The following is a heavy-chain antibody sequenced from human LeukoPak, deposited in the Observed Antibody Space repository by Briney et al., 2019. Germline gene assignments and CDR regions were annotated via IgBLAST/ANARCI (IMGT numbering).Heavy chain of an antibody. CDR3: ARGIVVVTEGLGWGFDP. CDR2: INPSGGST. V-gene: IGHV1-46*01. Sequence: ASVNVSCTASGYTFTSYYMHWVRQAPGQGLEWMGIINPSGGSTSYAQKFQGRVTMTRDTSTSTVYMELSSLRSEDTAVYYCARGIVVVTEGLGWGFDPWGQGTLVTVSS. CDR1: GYTFTSYY. J-gene: IGHJ5*02. D-gene: IGHD2-21*02.